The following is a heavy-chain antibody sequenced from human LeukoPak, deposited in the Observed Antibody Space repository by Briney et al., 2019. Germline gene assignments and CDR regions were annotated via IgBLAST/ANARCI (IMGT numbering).Heavy chain of an antibody. CDR2: IYSTGDT. J-gene: IGHJ4*03. D-gene: IGHD3-22*01. V-gene: IGHV4-59*01. Sequence: ASETLSLTCTVSGASINNYYWSWVWHPPLKGLERIGYIYSTGDTSYNPSLESRVSISMDTSKNHFSLEIISVTAADTAVYYCARGSRVYDRSGFHTWHDYWGHGTLVTVSS. CDR1: GASINNYY. CDR3: ARGSRVYDRSGFHTWHDY.